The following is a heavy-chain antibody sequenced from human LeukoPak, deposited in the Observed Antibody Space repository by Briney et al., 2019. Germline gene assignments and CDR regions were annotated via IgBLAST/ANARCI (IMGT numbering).Heavy chain of an antibody. CDR2: IYYTGGT. Sequence: PSETLSLTCTVSGGSISSSSHYWAWIRQPPGKGLEWIGSIYYTGGTFYSPSLKSRVTISVDTSSNQFSLKVSSVTAADTAVYYCAREEASAGDYWGQGTLVTVPS. D-gene: IGHD6-13*01. V-gene: IGHV4-39*01. CDR3: AREEASAGDY. CDR1: GGSISSSSHY. J-gene: IGHJ4*02.